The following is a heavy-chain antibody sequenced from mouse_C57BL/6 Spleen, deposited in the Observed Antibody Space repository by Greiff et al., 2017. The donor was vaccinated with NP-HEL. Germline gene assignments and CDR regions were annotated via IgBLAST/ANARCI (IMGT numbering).Heavy chain of an antibody. J-gene: IGHJ4*01. CDR3: ARKLRDYAMDY. D-gene: IGHD1-1*01. V-gene: IGHV5-17*01. CDR1: GFTFSDYG. Sequence: EVKLMESGGGLVKPGGSLKLSCAASGFTFSDYGMHWVRQAPEKGLEWVAYISSGSSTIYYADTVKGRFTISRDNAKNTLFLQMTSLRSEDTAMYYCARKLRDYAMDYWGQGTSVTVSS. CDR2: ISSGSSTI.